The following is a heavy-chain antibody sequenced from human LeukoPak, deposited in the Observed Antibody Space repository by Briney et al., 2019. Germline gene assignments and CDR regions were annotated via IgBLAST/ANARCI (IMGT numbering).Heavy chain of an antibody. CDR1: GGSISSSSYY. CDR2: IYYSGST. V-gene: IGHV4-39*01. J-gene: IGHJ4*02. Sequence: PSETLSLTCTVSGGSISSSSYYWGWIRQPPGKGLEWIGSIYYSGSTYYNPSLKSRVTISVDTSKNQFSLKLSSVTAADTAVYYCAGTKRGSRGWGSPGRFDYWGQGTLVTVSS. D-gene: IGHD6-19*01. CDR3: AGTKRGSRGWGSPGRFDY.